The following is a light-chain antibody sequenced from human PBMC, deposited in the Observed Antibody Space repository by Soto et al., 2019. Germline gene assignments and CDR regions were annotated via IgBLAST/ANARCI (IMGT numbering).Light chain of an antibody. CDR3: QQYHNWPPQYT. V-gene: IGKV3-15*01. Sequence: EIVMTQSPATLSLSPGERATLSCRASQTVSSNLAWYQQKPGQAPRLLIHGVSTRATGVPARFSGSGSGTEFTLTISSLQSEDFAVYYCQQYHNWPPQYTFGQGTKLQIK. J-gene: IGKJ2*01. CDR1: QTVSSN. CDR2: GVS.